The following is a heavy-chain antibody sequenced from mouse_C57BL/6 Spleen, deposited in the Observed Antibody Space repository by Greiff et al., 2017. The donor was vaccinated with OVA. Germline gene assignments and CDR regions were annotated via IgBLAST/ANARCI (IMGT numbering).Heavy chain of an antibody. CDR1: GYTFTSYW. CDR2: IDPNSGGT. V-gene: IGHV1-72*01. J-gene: IGHJ4*01. Sequence: QVHVKQSGAELVKPGASVKLSCKASGYTFTSYWMHWVKQRPGRGLEWIGRIDPNSGGTKYNEKFKSKATLTVDKPSSTAYMQLSSLTSEDSAVYYCARTDYYDYGGDAMDYWGQGTSVTVSS. D-gene: IGHD2-4*01. CDR3: ARTDYYDYGGDAMDY.